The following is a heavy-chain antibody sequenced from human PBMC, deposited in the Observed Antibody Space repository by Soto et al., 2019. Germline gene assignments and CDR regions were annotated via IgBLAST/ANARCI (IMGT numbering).Heavy chain of an antibody. CDR3: ARDHTRGYVGWFDP. Sequence: ASVKVSCKASGYTSRNYVITWVRQAPGQGLEWMGWISANTGNTDYAQKFQGRVTMTTDSSTSTAYMELRSLRSDDTVMYYCARDHTRGYVGWFDPWGQGTLVTVSS. CDR2: ISANTGNT. J-gene: IGHJ5*02. CDR1: GYTSRNYV. V-gene: IGHV1-18*04. D-gene: IGHD3-22*01.